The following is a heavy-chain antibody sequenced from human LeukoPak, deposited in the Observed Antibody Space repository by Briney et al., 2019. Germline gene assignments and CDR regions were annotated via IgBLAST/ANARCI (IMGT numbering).Heavy chain of an antibody. CDR1: GFTFGDHA. V-gene: IGHV3-49*04. Sequence: PGGSLRLSCPSYGFTFGDHAVSWVRQAPGKGLEWVGFIRSRAYGGTTEYAASVKSRFSISRDDSKGIAYLQMNSLKIEDTAVYYCMDVWGQGTTVIVSS. CDR2: IRSRAYGGTT. CDR3: MDV. J-gene: IGHJ6*02.